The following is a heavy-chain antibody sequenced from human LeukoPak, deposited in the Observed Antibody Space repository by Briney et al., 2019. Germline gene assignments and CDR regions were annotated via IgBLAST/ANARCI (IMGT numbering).Heavy chain of an antibody. Sequence: ASVKVSCKASGYTFTRYVINWVRQAAGQGLEWMGGMNPNSGNTGYAQKFQGRVTMTRNTSISTAYMELSSLRSEDTAVYYCARGGDSSGYVPDYWGQGTLVTVSS. CDR1: GYTFTRYV. CDR3: ARGGDSSGYVPDY. D-gene: IGHD3-22*01. V-gene: IGHV1-8*01. CDR2: MNPNSGNT. J-gene: IGHJ4*02.